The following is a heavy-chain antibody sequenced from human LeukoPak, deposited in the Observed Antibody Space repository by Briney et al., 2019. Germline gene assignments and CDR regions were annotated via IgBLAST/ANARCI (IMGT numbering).Heavy chain of an antibody. D-gene: IGHD3-10*01. CDR1: GYIFTSYD. CDR3: SLWFGELLSFDY. V-gene: IGHV1-8*01. J-gene: IGHJ4*02. Sequence: ASVKVSCKASGYIFTSYDINWLRQASGQGLEWMGWMNPNTGNTGYAQKFRGRVTMTRNTSISTAYMDLSSLRSDDTAVYYCSLWFGELLSFDYWGQGTLVTVSS. CDR2: MNPNTGNT.